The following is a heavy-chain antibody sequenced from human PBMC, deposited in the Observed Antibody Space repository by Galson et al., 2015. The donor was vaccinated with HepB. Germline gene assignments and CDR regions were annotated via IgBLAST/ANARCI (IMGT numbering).Heavy chain of an antibody. Sequence: SLRLSCAGSGYTFNSAWMNWVRQAPGKGLEWVARIRTQSEGRTAHATPVKGRFTISRDDSNNALYLHMNNLKPEDTAMYYCTADVPEPLSQIDYWGQGTLVTVSS. CDR2: IRTQSEGRT. D-gene: IGHD1-14*01. CDR3: TADVPEPLSQIDY. J-gene: IGHJ4*02. V-gene: IGHV3-15*01. CDR1: GYTFNSAW.